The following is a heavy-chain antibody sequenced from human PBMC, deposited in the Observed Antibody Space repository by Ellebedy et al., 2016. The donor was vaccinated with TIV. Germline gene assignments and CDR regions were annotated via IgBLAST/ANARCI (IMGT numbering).Heavy chain of an antibody. J-gene: IGHJ6*03. CDR3: TTDYMDV. CDR2: IKSKTDGGTT. Sequence: GESLKISCAASGFSFRNAWMSWVRQAPGKGLAWIGRIKSKTDGGTTDHAAPVKGRFIISRDDSKNTLYLQTESLKTEDTAVYYCTTDYMDVWGEGTTVTVSS. V-gene: IGHV3-15*01. CDR1: GFSFRNAW.